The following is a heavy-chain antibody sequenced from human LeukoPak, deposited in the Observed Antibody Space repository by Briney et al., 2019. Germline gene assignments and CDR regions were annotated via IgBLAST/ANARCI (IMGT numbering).Heavy chain of an antibody. Sequence: SETLSLTCTVSGGSISSNYWSWIRQPPGKGLEWIGYIYYSGGTNYNPSLKSRVTISVDTSKNQFSLKLSSVTAADTAVYYCARLGSGTNNWFDPWGQGTLVTVSS. CDR2: IYYSGGT. D-gene: IGHD1-26*01. CDR1: GGSISSNY. J-gene: IGHJ5*02. CDR3: ARLGSGTNNWFDP. V-gene: IGHV4-59*01.